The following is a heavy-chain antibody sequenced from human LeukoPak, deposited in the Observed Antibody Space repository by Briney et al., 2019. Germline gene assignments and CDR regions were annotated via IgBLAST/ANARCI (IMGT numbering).Heavy chain of an antibody. V-gene: IGHV3-21*01. D-gene: IGHD2-15*01. J-gene: IGHJ5*02. CDR2: ICSSSSYI. Sequence: GGSLRLSCAASGFTFSSYSMNWVRRAPGKGLEWVSSICSSSSYIYCADSVKGRFTISRDNAKNSLHLKMNSLRAEDTAVYYCARDGVRIRYCSGGSCSGNWFDPWAQGTLVTVSS. CDR3: ARDGVRIRYCSGGSCSGNWFDP. CDR1: GFTFSSYS.